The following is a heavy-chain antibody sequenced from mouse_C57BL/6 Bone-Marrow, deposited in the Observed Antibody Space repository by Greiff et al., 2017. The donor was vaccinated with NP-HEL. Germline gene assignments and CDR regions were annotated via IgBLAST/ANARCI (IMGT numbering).Heavy chain of an antibody. CDR2: IYPRDGST. J-gene: IGHJ2*01. Sequence: VQLMESDAELVKPGASVKISCKVSGYTFTDHTIHWMKQRPEQGLEWIGYIYPRDGSTKYNEKFKGKATLTADKSSSTAYMQLNSLTSEDSAVYFCARDWDYGSSYDYFDYWGQGTTLTVSS. CDR1: GYTFTDHT. CDR3: ARDWDYGSSYDYFDY. D-gene: IGHD1-1*01. V-gene: IGHV1-78*01.